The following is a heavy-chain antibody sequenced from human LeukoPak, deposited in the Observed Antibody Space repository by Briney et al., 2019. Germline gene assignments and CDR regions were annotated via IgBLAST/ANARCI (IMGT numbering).Heavy chain of an antibody. J-gene: IGHJ4*02. CDR3: AKYGSGTYYNGLY. CDR1: GFTFSSYA. D-gene: IGHD3-10*01. Sequence: GGSLRLSCAASGFTFSSYAMTWVRQAPGKGLQWVSTISVSGGSTYYADSVKGRFTISRDTSKSTLYLQMNSLRDGDTAVYYCAKYGSGTYYNGLYWGQGTLVTVSS. CDR2: ISVSGGST. V-gene: IGHV3-23*01.